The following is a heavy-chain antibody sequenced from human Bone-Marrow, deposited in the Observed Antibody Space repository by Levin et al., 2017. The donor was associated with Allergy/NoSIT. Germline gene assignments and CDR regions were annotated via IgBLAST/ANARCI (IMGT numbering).Heavy chain of an antibody. J-gene: IGHJ4*02. Sequence: ASVKVSCKASGYTFTNNYLHWVRQAPGRGPEWMGWINPNSAYAIYAQKFMGRVAITRDTSLSTTYMELTRLTSDDTAFYYCARAENWDLPYYLDYWGQGTLVTVSS. CDR1: GYTFTNNY. CDR3: ARAENWDLPYYLDY. CDR2: INPNSAYA. D-gene: IGHD1-26*01. V-gene: IGHV1-2*02.